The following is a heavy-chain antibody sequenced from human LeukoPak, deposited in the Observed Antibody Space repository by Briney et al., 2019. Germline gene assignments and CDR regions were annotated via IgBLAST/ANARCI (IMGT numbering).Heavy chain of an antibody. CDR3: ARQDSSGYFR. J-gene: IGHJ4*02. CDR1: GGSISSSSYS. V-gene: IGHV4-39*01. Sequence: SETLSLTCTVSGGSISSSSYSWGWIRQPPGKGLEWIGSIYYSGSTYYNPSLKSRVTISVDTSKNQFSLKLSSVTAADTAVYYCARQDSSGYFRWGQGTLVTVSS. CDR2: IYYSGST. D-gene: IGHD3-22*01.